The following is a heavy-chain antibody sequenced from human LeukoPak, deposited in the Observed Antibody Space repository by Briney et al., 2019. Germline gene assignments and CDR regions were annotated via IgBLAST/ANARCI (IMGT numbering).Heavy chain of an antibody. CDR2: IYAGGST. D-gene: IGHD2-2*01. Sequence: PGGSLRLSCAASGFTVSSNYMSWVRQAPGKGLEWVSVIYAGGSTHYADSVKGRFTISRDNSKNTLYLQMNSLTAEDTAVYYCARAVVGTSCYGYWGQGTRVTVSS. J-gene: IGHJ4*02. CDR1: GFTVSSNY. V-gene: IGHV3-66*01. CDR3: ARAVVGTSCYGY.